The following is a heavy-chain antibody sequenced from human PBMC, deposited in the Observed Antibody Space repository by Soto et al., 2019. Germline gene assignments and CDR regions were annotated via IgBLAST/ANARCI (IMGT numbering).Heavy chain of an antibody. D-gene: IGHD6-19*01. CDR1: GFTVTSYY. J-gene: IGHJ4*02. Sequence: ASLKVSCKASGFTVTSYYMHWVRQAPGQGPEWMGLINPSDGSTTYAQKFQGRVTMTSDTSTSTLYMELNSLRAEDTAVYYCARESSGWYYFDYWGQGTLVTVSS. CDR2: INPSDGST. CDR3: ARESSGWYYFDY. V-gene: IGHV1-46*01.